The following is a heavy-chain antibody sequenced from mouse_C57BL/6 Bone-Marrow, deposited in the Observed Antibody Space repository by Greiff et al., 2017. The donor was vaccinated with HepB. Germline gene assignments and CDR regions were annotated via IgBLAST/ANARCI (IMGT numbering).Heavy chain of an antibody. CDR1: GYTFTNYW. J-gene: IGHJ2*01. CDR3: ARGAHPPYYFDY. Sequence: VQLQESGAELVRPGTSVKMSCKASGYTFTNYWIGWAKQRPGHGLEWIGDIYPGGGYTNYNEKFKGKATLTADKSSSTAYMQFSSLTSEDSAIYYCARGAHPPYYFDYWGQGTTLTVSS. CDR2: IYPGGGYT. V-gene: IGHV1-63*01.